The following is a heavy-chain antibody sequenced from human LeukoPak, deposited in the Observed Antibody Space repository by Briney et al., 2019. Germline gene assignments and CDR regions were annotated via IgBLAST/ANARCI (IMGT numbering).Heavy chain of an antibody. D-gene: IGHD2-15*01. V-gene: IGHV3-21*01. CDR2: ISSSSSYI. Sequence: GGSLRLSCAASGFTFSSYSMNWVRQAPGKGLEWVSSISSSSSYIYYADSVKGRFTISRDNAKNSLYLQMNSLRAEDTAVSYCASHCSGGSCYGVLYYWGQGTLVTVSS. CDR3: ASHCSGGSCYGVLYY. CDR1: GFTFSSYS. J-gene: IGHJ4*02.